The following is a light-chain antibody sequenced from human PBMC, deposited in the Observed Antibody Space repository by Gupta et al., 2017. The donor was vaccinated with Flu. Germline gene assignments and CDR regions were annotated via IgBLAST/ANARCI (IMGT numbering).Light chain of an antibody. Sequence: DIQMTQSPSTLSASVGDRVTITCRASQSISSWLAWYQLKPGKAPKLLIYKASTLESGVPSRFGGSGSGTEFTLTISSLQPDDFATYYCQNENNYSWTFGQGTKVEVK. J-gene: IGKJ1*01. CDR1: QSISSW. CDR3: QNENNYSWT. CDR2: KAS. V-gene: IGKV1-5*03.